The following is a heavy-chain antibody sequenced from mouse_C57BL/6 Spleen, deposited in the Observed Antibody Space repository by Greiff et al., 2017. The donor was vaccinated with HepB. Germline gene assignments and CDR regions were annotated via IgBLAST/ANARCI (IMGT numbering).Heavy chain of an antibody. V-gene: IGHV5-4*01. CDR3: ARVGGYFEV. CDR2: ISDGGSYT. CDR1: GFTFSSYA. J-gene: IGHJ1*03. Sequence: EVHLVESGGGLVKPGGSLKLSCAASGFTFSSYAMSWVRQTPEKRLEWVATISDGGSYTYYPDNVKGRFTISRDNAKNNLYLQMSHLKSEDTAMYYCARVGGYFEVWGTGTTVTVSS. D-gene: IGHD3-1*01.